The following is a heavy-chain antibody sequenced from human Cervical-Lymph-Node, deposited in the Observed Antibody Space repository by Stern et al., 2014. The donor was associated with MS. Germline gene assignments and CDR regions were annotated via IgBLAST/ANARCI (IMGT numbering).Heavy chain of an antibody. J-gene: IGHJ3*02. D-gene: IGHD3-16*02. Sequence: EVQLVESGGGLVQPGGSLRISCDASGFTFADYAMHWVRQAPGKGLEWVSGFSSNGGSRNSADPVQGRVPLSRDNAKNSLYLQMSSLRPEDTAFYYCAKTLGRSYHDPFDMWGQGTMVTVSS. CDR1: GFTFADYA. V-gene: IGHV3-9*01. CDR2: FSSNGGSR. CDR3: AKTLGRSYHDPFDM.